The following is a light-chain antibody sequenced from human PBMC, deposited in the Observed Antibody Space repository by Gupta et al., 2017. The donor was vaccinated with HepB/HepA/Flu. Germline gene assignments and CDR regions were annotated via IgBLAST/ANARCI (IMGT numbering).Light chain of an antibody. CDR1: SGSVSTTSY. V-gene: IGLV8-61*01. CDR3: ALFMGSGIWV. Sequence: HTVVNQQPSFSVSPGGTVTLTCGLSSGSVSTTSYPSWYQQTPGQVPRTLIYSTNARSSGVPDRFSGSILGNKAALTITGAQADDESDYYCALFMGSGIWVFGGGTKVTVL. CDR2: STN. J-gene: IGLJ3*02.